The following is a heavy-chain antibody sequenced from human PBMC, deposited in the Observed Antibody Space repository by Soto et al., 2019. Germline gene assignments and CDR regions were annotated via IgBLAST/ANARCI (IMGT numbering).Heavy chain of an antibody. CDR2: ISGSGGST. D-gene: IGHD1-26*01. J-gene: IGHJ5*02. CDR1: VFTFSSYA. V-gene: IGHV3-23*01. Sequence: EVQLLESGVGLVQPGGSLRLSCAASVFTFSSYAMSWVRQAPGKGLEWVSAISGSGGSTYYADSVKGRFTISRDNSKNTLYLQMNSLRAEDTVVYYCAKGVGLVWFEPWGQGTLVTFSS. CDR3: AKGVGLVWFEP.